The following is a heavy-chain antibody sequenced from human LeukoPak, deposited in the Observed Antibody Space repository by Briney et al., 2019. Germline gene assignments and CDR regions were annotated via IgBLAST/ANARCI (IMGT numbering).Heavy chain of an antibody. CDR3: ARDGSGWPNYYYYYGMDV. CDR2: IYTSGST. Sequence: SEALSLTCTVSGGSISSYYWSWIRQPSGKGLEWIGRIYTSGSTNYNPSLKSRVTMSVDTSKNQFSLKLSSVTAADTAVYYCARDGSGWPNYYYYYGMDVWGQGTTVTVSS. V-gene: IGHV4-4*07. J-gene: IGHJ6*02. D-gene: IGHD6-19*01. CDR1: GGSISSYY.